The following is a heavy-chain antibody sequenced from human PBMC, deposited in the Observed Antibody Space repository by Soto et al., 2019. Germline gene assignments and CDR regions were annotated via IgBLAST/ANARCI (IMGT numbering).Heavy chain of an antibody. Sequence: PSETLSLTCAVYGGSFSGYYWSWIRQPPGKGLEWIGEINHSGSTNYNPSLESRVTISVDTSKNQFSLKLSSVTAADTAVYYCARGSTITPQGSIVLMVYAIVFDYWGQGTLVTVSS. J-gene: IGHJ4*02. CDR1: GGSFSGYY. D-gene: IGHD2-8*01. CDR2: INHSGST. CDR3: ARGSTITPQGSIVLMVYAIVFDY. V-gene: IGHV4-34*01.